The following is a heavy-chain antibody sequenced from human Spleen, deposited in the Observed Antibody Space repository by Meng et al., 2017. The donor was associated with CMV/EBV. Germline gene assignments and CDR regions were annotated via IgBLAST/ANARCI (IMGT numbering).Heavy chain of an antibody. Sequence: ASVKVSCKASGYTFTGYYMHWVRQAPGQGLEWVGMNSPSGGPLVYAQQFQGRVTMTTDTSTSTVYMELSSLRSEDTAVYYCARPTSLAAAGANFDYWGQGTLVTVS. CDR1: GYTFTGYY. CDR3: ARPTSLAAAGANFDY. V-gene: IGHV1-46*01. CDR2: NSPSGGPL. D-gene: IGHD6-13*01. J-gene: IGHJ4*02.